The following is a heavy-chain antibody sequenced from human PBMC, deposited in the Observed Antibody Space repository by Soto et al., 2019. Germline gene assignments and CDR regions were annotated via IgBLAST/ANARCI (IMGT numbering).Heavy chain of an antibody. CDR2: INAGNGNT. Sequence: ASVKVSCKASGYTFTSYAMHWVRQAPGQRLEWMGWINAGNGNTKYSQKFQGRVTITRDTSASTAYMELSSLRSEDTAVYYCARNYDSSGYLRGDNLFDPWGQGTLVTVYS. D-gene: IGHD3-22*01. J-gene: IGHJ5*02. CDR3: ARNYDSSGYLRGDNLFDP. CDR1: GYTFTSYA. V-gene: IGHV1-3*01.